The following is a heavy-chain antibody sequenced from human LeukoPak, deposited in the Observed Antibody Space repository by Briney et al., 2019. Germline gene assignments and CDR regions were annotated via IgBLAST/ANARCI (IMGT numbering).Heavy chain of an antibody. CDR3: GKVFHYVWSVAHLEYLGMLV. CDR1: GFTFNSYG. D-gene: IGHD3-3*01. CDR2: ITDNGSNK. V-gene: IGHV3-30*18. J-gene: IGHJ6*02. Sequence: PGGSLRLSCAASGFTFNSYGMHWVRQAPGKGLEWVAVITDNGSNKYYADSVKGRFTISRDNSKNTLYLQMNSLRAEDTAVYYCGKVFHYVWSVAHLEYLGMLVWGEGPTVRVSS.